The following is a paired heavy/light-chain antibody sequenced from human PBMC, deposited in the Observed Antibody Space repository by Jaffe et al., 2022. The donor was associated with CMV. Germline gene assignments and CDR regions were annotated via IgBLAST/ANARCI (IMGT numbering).Light chain of an antibody. CDR3: QQYNNWPRT. CDR1: QSVSSS. CDR2: GAS. Sequence: EIVMTQSPATLSVSPGEGVTLSCRASQSVSSSLAWYQQKPGQAPRLLIYGASTRATGIPARFSGSGSGTEFTLTISSLQSEDFAVYYCQQYNNWPRTFGQGTKVEIK. J-gene: IGKJ1*01. V-gene: IGKV3-15*01.
Heavy chain of an antibody. CDR1: GFTFSYSA. D-gene: IGHD1-26*01. V-gene: IGHV3-23*01. CDR2: ISGSGDNL. CDR3: AKDWGPIVGATRG. Sequence: EVQLLESGGGLVQPGGSLRLSCAASGFTFSYSAMSWVRQAPGKGLEWVSTISGSGDNLYYAESVKGRFTISRDNSRNTLYLQMNSLRAEDTAVYYCAKDWGPIVGATRGWGQGTLVTVSS. J-gene: IGHJ4*02.